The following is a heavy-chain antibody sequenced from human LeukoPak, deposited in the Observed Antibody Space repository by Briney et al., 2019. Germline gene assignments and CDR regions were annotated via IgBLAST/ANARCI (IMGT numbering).Heavy chain of an antibody. CDR3: ARGRGQRYYDFWSGTYYFDY. J-gene: IGHJ4*02. CDR2: INHSGST. CDR1: GGSLSGYY. Sequence: SETLSLTCAVYGGSLSGYYWSWIRQPPGKGLEWIGEINHSGSTNYNPSLKSRVTISVDTSKNQFSLKLSSVTAADTAVYYCARGRGQRYYDFWSGTYYFDYWGQGTLVTVSS. V-gene: IGHV4-34*01. D-gene: IGHD3-3*01.